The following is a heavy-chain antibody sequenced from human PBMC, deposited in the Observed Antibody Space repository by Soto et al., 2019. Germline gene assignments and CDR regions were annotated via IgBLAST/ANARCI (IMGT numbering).Heavy chain of an antibody. Sequence: GGSLRLSCAASGCLCSSYDMSWVRQAPGKGLEWVSTILVDGRTFYVDSVKGRLTISRDNSKNTVYLQMNSLTAGDTALYYCAKATATGGGAFDICGQGTMVTVS. CDR3: AKATATGGGAFDI. CDR1: GCLCSSYD. CDR2: ILVDGRT. D-gene: IGHD2-8*02. V-gene: IGHV3-23*01. J-gene: IGHJ3*02.